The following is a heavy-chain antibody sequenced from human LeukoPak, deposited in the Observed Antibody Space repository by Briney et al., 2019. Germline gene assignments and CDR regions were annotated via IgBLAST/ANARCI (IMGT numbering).Heavy chain of an antibody. CDR1: GFTFTTYS. CDR3: ARKGSSGWYFDY. CDR2: IHHDGSNK. J-gene: IGHJ4*02. D-gene: IGHD6-19*01. Sequence: PGGSLRLSCEAPGFTFTTYSMTWVRQAPGKGLDWVAFIHHDGSNKYYADSVKGRFTISRNNAKNSLYLQMDSLRAEDTAVYYCARKGSSGWYFDYWGQGTLVTVSS. V-gene: IGHV3-33*08.